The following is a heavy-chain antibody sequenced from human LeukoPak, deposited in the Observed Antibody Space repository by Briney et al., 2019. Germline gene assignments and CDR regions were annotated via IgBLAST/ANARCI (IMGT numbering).Heavy chain of an antibody. CDR3: ARARLLWFGEGNYYYYGMDV. Sequence: SETLSLTCTVSGGSISSYYWSWIRQPPGKGLEWIGEINHSGSTNYNPSLKSRVTISVDTSKNQFSLKLSSVTAADTAVYYCARARLLWFGEGNYYYYGMDVWGQGTTVTVSS. V-gene: IGHV4-34*01. CDR1: GGSISSYY. D-gene: IGHD3-10*01. J-gene: IGHJ6*02. CDR2: INHSGST.